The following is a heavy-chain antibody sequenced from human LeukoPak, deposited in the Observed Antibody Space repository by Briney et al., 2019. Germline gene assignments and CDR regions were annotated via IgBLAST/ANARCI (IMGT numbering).Heavy chain of an antibody. V-gene: IGHV1-18*01. CDR2: ISAYNGNT. D-gene: IGHD6-19*01. J-gene: IGHJ4*02. Sequence: ASVKVSCKASGYTFTSYGISWVRQAPGQGLEWMGWISAYNGNTNYAQKLQGRVTMTTDTSTSTAYMKLRSLRSDDTAVYYCARDLGYSSGWYFYGVDYWGQGTLVTVSS. CDR3: ARDLGYSSGWYFYGVDY. CDR1: GYTFTSYG.